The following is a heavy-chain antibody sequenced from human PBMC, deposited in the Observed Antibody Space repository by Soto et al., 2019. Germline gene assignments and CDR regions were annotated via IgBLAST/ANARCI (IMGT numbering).Heavy chain of an antibody. CDR1: VYTFTNYY. Sequence: ASVKVSRKASVYTFTNYYIHWVRQAPGQGLEWMGITNPSGGSTTYAQKFQGRVTITRDTSTRTVYMELSSLRSDDTAFYYCAREIEMDTILWGQGTPVTVS. CDR2: TNPSGGST. CDR3: AREIEMDTIL. V-gene: IGHV1-46*01. D-gene: IGHD5-18*01. J-gene: IGHJ4*02.